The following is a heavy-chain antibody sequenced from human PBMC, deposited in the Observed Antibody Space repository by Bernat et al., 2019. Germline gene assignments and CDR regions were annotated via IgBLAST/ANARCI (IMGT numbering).Heavy chain of an antibody. CDR2: ISAYNGNT. Sequence: QVQLVQSGAEVKKPGASVKVSCKASGYTFTSYGISWVRQAPGQGLEWMGWISAYNGNTNYAQKLQGRVTMTTDTSTSTAYMELRSLRSDDTAVYSCARADSPDIFNSPFRYWGQGTLVTVSS. V-gene: IGHV1-18*01. CDR3: ARADSPDIFNSPFRY. J-gene: IGHJ4*02. D-gene: IGHD3-9*01. CDR1: GYTFTSYG.